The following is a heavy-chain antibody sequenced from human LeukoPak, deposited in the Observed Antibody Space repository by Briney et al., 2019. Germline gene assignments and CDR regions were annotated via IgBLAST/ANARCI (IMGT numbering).Heavy chain of an antibody. J-gene: IGHJ4*02. CDR2: INHSGST. V-gene: IGHV4-34*01. Sequence: SETLSLTCAVYGGSFSGYYWSWIRQPPGKGLEWIGEINHSGSTNYNPSLKSRVTISVDTSKNQFSLKLSSVTAADTAVYYCARGGGIAVAGLPFDYWGQGTLVTVSS. CDR1: GGSFSGYY. CDR3: ARGGGIAVAGLPFDY. D-gene: IGHD6-19*01.